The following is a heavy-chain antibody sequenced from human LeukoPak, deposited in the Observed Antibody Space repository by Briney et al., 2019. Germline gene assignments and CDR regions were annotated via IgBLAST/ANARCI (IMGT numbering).Heavy chain of an antibody. V-gene: IGHV3-7*01. CDR3: ARGVWAPFDS. CDR1: GFNFATHW. D-gene: IGHD7-27*01. Sequence: GGSLRLSCAASGFNFATHWMHWVRQAPGKGLEWVANIKQDGSEKNYVDSVKGRFSISRDNAKNSLILQMNSLRDEDTAVYYCARGVWAPFDSWGQGTLVSVSS. J-gene: IGHJ4*02. CDR2: IKQDGSEK.